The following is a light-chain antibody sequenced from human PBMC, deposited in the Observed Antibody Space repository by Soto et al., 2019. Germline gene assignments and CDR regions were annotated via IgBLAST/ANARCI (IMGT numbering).Light chain of an antibody. Sequence: EIVLTQSPGALSLSPGERVTLLCSASQSLSTSYLAWYQQRPGQAPRLLIYGTSNRAPGIPDRFSGSGSRTNFTLTISRLEPADFAVYYCPQYAGSPKTFGQGTKLEIK. CDR1: QSLSTSY. V-gene: IGKV3-20*01. CDR3: PQYAGSPKT. CDR2: GTS. J-gene: IGKJ2*01.